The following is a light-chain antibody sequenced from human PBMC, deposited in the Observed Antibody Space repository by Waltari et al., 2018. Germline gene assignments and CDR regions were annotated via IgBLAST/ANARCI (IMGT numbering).Light chain of an antibody. J-gene: IGKJ1*01. CDR3: QQSYTLPPT. CDR2: DGS. Sequence: DIQMTQSPTSLSASVGDRVTIPCRARQNINRFLIWYQQKPGMAPKLLLHDGSTLQGGVPPRFSGSRSGTEFTLTISSLQPEDFATYYCQQSYTLPPTFGQGTKVDIK. V-gene: IGKV1-39*01. CDR1: QNINRF.